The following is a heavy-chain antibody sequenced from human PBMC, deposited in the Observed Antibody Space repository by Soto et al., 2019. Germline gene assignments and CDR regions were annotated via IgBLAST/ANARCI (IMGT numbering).Heavy chain of an antibody. Sequence: EVQLVESGGGLVQPGGSLRLSCAASGFTFSSYSMNWVRQAPGKGLEWVSYISSSSSTIYYADSVKGRFTISRDNAKNSLYLQMNSLRAEDMAVYYCASDSSGYDPPAFDYWGQGTLVTVSS. CDR1: GFTFSSYS. CDR2: ISSSSSTI. CDR3: ASDSSGYDPPAFDY. D-gene: IGHD5-12*01. V-gene: IGHV3-48*01. J-gene: IGHJ4*02.